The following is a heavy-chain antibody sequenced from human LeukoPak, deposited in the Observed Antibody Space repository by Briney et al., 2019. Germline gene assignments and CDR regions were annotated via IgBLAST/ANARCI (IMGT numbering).Heavy chain of an antibody. V-gene: IGHV3-23*01. CDR3: AKSPGYSSSNWFDP. J-gene: IGHJ5*02. Sequence: GGSLRLSCAASGFTFSSYAMSWVGQAPGKGLEWVSAISGSGGSTYYADSVKGRFTISRDNSKNTLYLQMNSLRAEDTAVYYCAKSPGYSSSNWFDPWGQGTLVTVSS. CDR2: ISGSGGST. D-gene: IGHD6-6*01. CDR1: GFTFSSYA.